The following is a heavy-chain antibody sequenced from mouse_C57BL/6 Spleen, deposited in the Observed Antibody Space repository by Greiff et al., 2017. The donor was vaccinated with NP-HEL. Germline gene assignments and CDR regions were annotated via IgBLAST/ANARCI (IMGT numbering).Heavy chain of an antibody. D-gene: IGHD1-1*01. CDR2: IYPGDGDT. J-gene: IGHJ4*01. Sequence: QVQLQQSGPELVKPGASVKISCKASGYAFSSSWMNWVKQRPGKGLEWIGRIYPGDGDTNYNGKFKGKATLTADKSSSTAYMQLSSLTSEDSAVYLCARELDYGSSYGYYAMDYWGQGTSVTVSS. CDR1: GYAFSSSW. V-gene: IGHV1-82*01. CDR3: ARELDYGSSYGYYAMDY.